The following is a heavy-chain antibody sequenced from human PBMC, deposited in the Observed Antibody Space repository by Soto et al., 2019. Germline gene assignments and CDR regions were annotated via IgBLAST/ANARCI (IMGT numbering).Heavy chain of an antibody. V-gene: IGHV1-8*01. CDR1: GYTFTSYD. J-gene: IGHJ6*02. CDR3: ARIRPPYCTNGVCYVGYYYYYGMDV. CDR2: MNPNSGNT. D-gene: IGHD2-8*01. Sequence: ASVNVSCKASGYTFTSYDINWVRQATGQGLEWMGWMNPNSGNTGYAQKFQGRVTMTRNTSISTAYMELSSLRSEDTAVYYCARIRPPYCTNGVCYVGYYYYYGMDVWGQGTTVTVS.